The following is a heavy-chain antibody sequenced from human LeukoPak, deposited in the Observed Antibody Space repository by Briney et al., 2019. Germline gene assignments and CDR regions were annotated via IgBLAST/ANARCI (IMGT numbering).Heavy chain of an antibody. J-gene: IGHJ4*02. CDR1: GGSISSSSYS. V-gene: IGHV4-39*02. CDR2: IYYSGST. Sequence: SETLSLTCTVSGGSISSSSYSWGWIRQPPGKGLEWIGKIYYSGSTYYNSSLKSRVTISVDTSKNQFSLKLSSVTAADTAVYYCARDDPNKYYFDYWGQGTLVTVSS. CDR3: ARDDPNKYYFDY. D-gene: IGHD2/OR15-2a*01.